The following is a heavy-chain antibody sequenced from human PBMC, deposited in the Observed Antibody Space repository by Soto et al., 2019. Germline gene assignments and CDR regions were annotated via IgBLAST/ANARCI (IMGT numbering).Heavy chain of an antibody. CDR1: GGSISSGGYY. J-gene: IGHJ5*02. Sequence: QVQLQESGPGLVKPSQTLSLTCTVSGGSISSGGYYWNGLRQHPGKGLEWNGYIYYSGSTYYNPSLNSRVTISVDTSKNQSALTVSSVTAADTAVYYCARSVFPWGQGTLVTVSS. CDR3: ARSVFP. CDR2: IYYSGST. V-gene: IGHV4-31*03.